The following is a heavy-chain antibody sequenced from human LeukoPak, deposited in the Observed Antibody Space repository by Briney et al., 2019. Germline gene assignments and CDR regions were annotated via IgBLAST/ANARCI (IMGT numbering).Heavy chain of an antibody. D-gene: IGHD4-23*01. V-gene: IGHV3-23*01. Sequence: GGSLRLSCAASGFTFSSYAMSWVRQAPGRGLEWVSAISASGGSTYYADSVKGRFTVSRDSSKNTLYLQMNSLRAEDTAVYYCAKVSYGANFETNFFVYWGQGTLVTVSS. CDR1: GFTFSSYA. J-gene: IGHJ4*02. CDR2: ISASGGST. CDR3: AKVSYGANFETNFFVY.